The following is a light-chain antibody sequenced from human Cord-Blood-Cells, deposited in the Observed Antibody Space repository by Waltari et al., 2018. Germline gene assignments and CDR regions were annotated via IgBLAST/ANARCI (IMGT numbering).Light chain of an antibody. J-gene: IGKJ1*01. CDR2: DAS. Sequence: IVLTQSPATLSLSPGGIATLSCRASQTVCSYLAWYRQNPGQAPRLIIYDASSRTTVIPARFSGSGSGTDYTLTISSLGPEDCAVYYCQQRSNWPPWTFVQGTKVEIK. V-gene: IGKV3-11*01. CDR3: QQRSNWPPWT. CDR1: QTVCSY.